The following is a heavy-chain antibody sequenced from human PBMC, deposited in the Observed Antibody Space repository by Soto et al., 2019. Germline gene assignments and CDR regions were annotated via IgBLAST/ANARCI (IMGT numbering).Heavy chain of an antibody. D-gene: IGHD2-8*02. CDR1: GYTFTSYW. V-gene: IGHV5-51*01. Sequence: GESLKISCRGSGYTFTSYWIAWVRQRPGKGLEWLGIIYPDDSDTRYSPSFQGQVTISADKSINTAYLQWSSLKASDTATYYCARQGSTGGTYFYGMAVWGQGTTVTVSS. CDR2: IYPDDSDT. CDR3: ARQGSTGGTYFYGMAV. J-gene: IGHJ6*02.